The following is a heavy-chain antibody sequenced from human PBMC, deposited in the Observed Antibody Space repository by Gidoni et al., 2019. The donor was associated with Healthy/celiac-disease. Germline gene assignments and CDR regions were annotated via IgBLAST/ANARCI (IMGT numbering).Heavy chain of an antibody. J-gene: IGHJ4*02. CDR2: INSNSGGT. CDR1: GYTFTGYY. D-gene: IGHD3-22*01. CDR3: AREYGYYLDY. V-gene: IGHV1-2*04. Sequence: QVQLVQSGADVKKPGDSVKVSCKASGYTFTGYYVHWVRQAPGQGLEWMGWINSNSGGTTYAQKFQGWVTMTRDTSISTAYMELSRLRSDDTAVYYCAREYGYYLDYWGQGTLVTVSS.